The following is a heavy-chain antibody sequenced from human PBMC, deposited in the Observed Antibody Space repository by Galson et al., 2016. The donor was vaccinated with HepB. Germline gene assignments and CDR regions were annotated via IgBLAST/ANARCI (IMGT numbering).Heavy chain of an antibody. CDR2: INDDGSET. CDR1: GFAFSSYN. D-gene: IGHD3/OR15-3a*01. CDR3: ARDLYWLLYDY. Sequence: SLRLSCATSGFAFSSYNIHWVRQAPGKGLEWVSRINDDGSETTYADSVKGRFTISRDSAKNTLFLQMNSLRAEDTAVYFCARDLYWLLYDYWGQGTLVTV. J-gene: IGHJ4*02. V-gene: IGHV3-74*01.